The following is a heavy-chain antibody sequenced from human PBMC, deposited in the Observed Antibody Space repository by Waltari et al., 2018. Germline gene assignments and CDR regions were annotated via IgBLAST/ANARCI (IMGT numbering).Heavy chain of an antibody. CDR3: ARDRSTTYPALYSSISGGSKYYGMDV. CDR2: ISAYNGNT. CDR1: GYTFTSYG. V-gene: IGHV1-18*01. J-gene: IGHJ6*02. D-gene: IGHD6-13*01. Sequence: QVQLVQSGAEVKKPGASVKVSCKASGYTFTSYGISWVRQAPGQGLEWMGWISAYNGNTKYAQKFQGRVTMTTDTSTSIAYMELRSLRSDDTAVYYCARDRSTTYPALYSSISGGSKYYGMDVWGQGTTVTVSS.